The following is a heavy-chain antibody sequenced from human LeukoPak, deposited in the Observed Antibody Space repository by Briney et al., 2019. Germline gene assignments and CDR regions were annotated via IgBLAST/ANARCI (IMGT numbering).Heavy chain of an antibody. D-gene: IGHD2-2*01. V-gene: IGHV3-23*01. J-gene: IGHJ5*02. CDR1: GFTFSTYA. Sequence: PGGSLRLSCAASGFTFSTYAMSWVRQAPGMGLEWLSYISASRGITYYADSVKGRFTISRDNSKNTLYLQMSTLRAEDTAMYYCAKGVDVVVRTAAPRNWFDPWGQGTLVTVSS. CDR2: ISASRGIT. CDR3: AKGVDVVVRTAAPRNWFDP.